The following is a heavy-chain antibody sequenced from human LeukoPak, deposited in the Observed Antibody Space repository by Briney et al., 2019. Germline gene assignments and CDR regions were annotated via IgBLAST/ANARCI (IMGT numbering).Heavy chain of an antibody. Sequence: PGGSLRLSCAASGFTFSSYEMNGVRQAPGKGLEWVSYISSSGSTIYYADSVKGRFTISRDNAKNSLYLQMNSLRAEDTAVYYCAGGIVVVTALSFGPWGQGTLVTVSS. D-gene: IGHD2-21*02. CDR1: GFTFSSYE. V-gene: IGHV3-48*03. J-gene: IGHJ5*02. CDR3: AGGIVVVTALSFGP. CDR2: ISSSGSTI.